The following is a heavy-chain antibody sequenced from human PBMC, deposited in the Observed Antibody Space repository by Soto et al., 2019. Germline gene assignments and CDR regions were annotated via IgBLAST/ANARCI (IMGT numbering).Heavy chain of an antibody. V-gene: IGHV4-4*02. CDR2: IYHSGST. Sequence: PSETLSLTCAVSGGSISSSNWWSWVRQPPGKGLEWIGEIYHSGSTNYNPSLKSRVTISVDKSKNQFSLKLSSVTAADTAVYYCARDSSIAARLLYYYGMDVWGQGTTVT. J-gene: IGHJ6*02. CDR1: GGSISSSNW. CDR3: ARDSSIAARLLYYYGMDV. D-gene: IGHD6-6*01.